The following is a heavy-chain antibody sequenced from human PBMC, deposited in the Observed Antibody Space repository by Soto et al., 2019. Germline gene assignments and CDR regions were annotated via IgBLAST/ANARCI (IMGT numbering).Heavy chain of an antibody. Sequence: SETLSLTCAVSGGSISSSNWWSWVRQPPGKGLEWIGEIYHSGSTNYNPSLKSQVTISVDKSKNQFSLKLSSVTAADTAVYYCARYSYYYDSSGYYVGFDYWGQGTLVTVSS. CDR2: IYHSGST. D-gene: IGHD3-22*01. V-gene: IGHV4-4*02. J-gene: IGHJ4*02. CDR1: GGSISSSNW. CDR3: ARYSYYYDSSGYYVGFDY.